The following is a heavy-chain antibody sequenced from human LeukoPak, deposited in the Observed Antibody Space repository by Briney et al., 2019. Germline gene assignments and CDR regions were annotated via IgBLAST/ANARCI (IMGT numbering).Heavy chain of an antibody. D-gene: IGHD3-22*01. CDR3: ARERTYYYDSSGFFYFDY. CDR2: INPNGGST. V-gene: IGHV1-46*01. J-gene: IGHJ4*02. CDR1: GYTFTSYY. Sequence: ASVKVSCKASGYTFTSYYMHWVRQAPGQGLEWMGIINPNGGSTSYAQKFQGRVTMTRDTSTSTVYMELSSLRSEDTAVYYCARERTYYYDSSGFFYFDYWGQGTLVTVSS.